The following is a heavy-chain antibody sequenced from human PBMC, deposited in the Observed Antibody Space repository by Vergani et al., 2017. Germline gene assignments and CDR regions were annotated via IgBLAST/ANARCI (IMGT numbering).Heavy chain of an antibody. D-gene: IGHD1-7*01. CDR3: TREQTRVLGYFDY. CDR2: IYYSGST. CDR1: GGSISSGGYY. J-gene: IGHJ4*02. V-gene: IGHV4-31*03. Sequence: QVQLQESGPGLVKPSQTLSLTCTVSGGSISSGGYYWSWIRQPPGKGLEWIGYIYYSGSTYYNPTLKSRFTISVDTSKNQFSLKLSSVTAADTAIYYCTREQTRVLGYFDYWGQGTLLTVPS.